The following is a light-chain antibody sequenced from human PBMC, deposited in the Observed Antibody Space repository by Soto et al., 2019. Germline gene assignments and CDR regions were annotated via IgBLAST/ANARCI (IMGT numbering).Light chain of an antibody. Sequence: ESGLTQSPGTLSWSPGERATLSCRASQSVSSSYLAWYQQKPRQAPRLLIYGASSRATGIPDRFSGSGSGTDFTLTISRLEPEDCAVYYCQQYGSSPWTFGQGTKVEIK. CDR1: QSVSSSY. CDR3: QQYGSSPWT. V-gene: IGKV3-20*01. J-gene: IGKJ1*01. CDR2: GAS.